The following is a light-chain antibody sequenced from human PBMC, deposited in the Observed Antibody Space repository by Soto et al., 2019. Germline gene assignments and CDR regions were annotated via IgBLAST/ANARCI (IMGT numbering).Light chain of an antibody. CDR1: SSDVGGYNY. CDR3: SSFGGSRV. Sequence: QSVLTQPPSASGSPGQSVTISCTGTSSDVGGYNYVSWYQQHPGKAPKLIIYEVNKRPSEVPDRFSGSKSGNTASLTVSGLQAEDEADYYCSSFGGSRVFGGGTKLTVL. CDR2: EVN. V-gene: IGLV2-8*01. J-gene: IGLJ3*02.